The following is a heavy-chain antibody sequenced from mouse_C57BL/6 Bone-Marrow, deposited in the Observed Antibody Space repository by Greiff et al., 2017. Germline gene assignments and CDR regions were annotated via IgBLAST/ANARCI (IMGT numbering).Heavy chain of an antibody. J-gene: IGHJ3*01. Sequence: EVKLQESGGGLVQPGGSLKLSCAASGFTFSDYGMAWVRQAPRKGPEWVAFISNLAYSIYYADTVTGRFTISRENAKNTLYLEMSSLRSEDTAMYYCARHEAFSWFAYWGQGTLVTVSA. V-gene: IGHV5-15*01. CDR1: GFTFSDYG. CDR3: ARHEAFSWFAY. CDR2: ISNLAYSI.